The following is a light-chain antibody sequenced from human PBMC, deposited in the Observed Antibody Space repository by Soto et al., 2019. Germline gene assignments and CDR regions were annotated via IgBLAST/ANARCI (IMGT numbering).Light chain of an antibody. J-gene: IGLJ1*01. V-gene: IGLV1-44*01. Sequence: QSVLTQPPSPSGTPGQRVTISCSGSISNIGDNAVNWYQQLPGAAPKLLIYLNDQRPSGVPDRFSGSKSGTSAFLAISGLQSEDEADYYCAAWDDSLNALFGTGTKV. CDR1: ISNIGDNA. CDR3: AAWDDSLNAL. CDR2: LND.